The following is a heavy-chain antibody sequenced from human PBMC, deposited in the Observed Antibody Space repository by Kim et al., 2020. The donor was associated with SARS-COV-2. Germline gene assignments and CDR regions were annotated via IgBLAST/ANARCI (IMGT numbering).Heavy chain of an antibody. CDR3: ARESGSPIKFDP. D-gene: IGHD1-20*01. V-gene: IGHV4-59*01. J-gene: IGHJ5*02. Sequence: HHPSLKSRVTISGDTSQNQFSLKPSSVTGADTAVYYCARESGSPIKFDPWGQGTLVTVSS.